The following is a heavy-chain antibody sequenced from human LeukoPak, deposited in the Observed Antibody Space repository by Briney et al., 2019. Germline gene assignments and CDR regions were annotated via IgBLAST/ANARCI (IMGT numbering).Heavy chain of an antibody. CDR1: GYTCTGYY. J-gene: IGHJ5*02. CDR3: ARGRGSYYEWFDP. CDR2: INPNSGGT. V-gene: IGHV1-2*02. D-gene: IGHD1-26*01. Sequence: ASVKVSCKASGYTCTGYYMHWVRQAPGQGLEWMGWINPNSGGTNYAQKFQGRVTMTRDTSISTAYMELSRLRSDDTAVYYCARGRGSYYEWFDPWGQGTLVTVSS.